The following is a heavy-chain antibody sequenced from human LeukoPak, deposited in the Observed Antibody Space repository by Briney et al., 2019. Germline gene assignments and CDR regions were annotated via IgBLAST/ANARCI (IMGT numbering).Heavy chain of an antibody. J-gene: IGHJ4*02. V-gene: IGHV3-30*02. CDR3: AKDISDYGDHYVHDY. CDR2: IRYDGSNK. D-gene: IGHD4-17*01. CDR1: GFTFSSYG. Sequence: GGSLRLSCAASGFTFSSYGMHWVRQAPGKGLEWVAFIRYDGSNKYYADSVKGRFTISRDNSRNTLYLQMNSLRADDTAVYYRAKDISDYGDHYVHDYWGQGTLVIVSS.